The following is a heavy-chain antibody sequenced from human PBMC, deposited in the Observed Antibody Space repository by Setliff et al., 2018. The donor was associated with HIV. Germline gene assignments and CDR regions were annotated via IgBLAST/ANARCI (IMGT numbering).Heavy chain of an antibody. D-gene: IGHD6-19*01. CDR2: ISGFNGNT. J-gene: IGHJ3*02. CDR3: ARVPYRSAWFSGGHDAFDI. CDR1: GYIFNTNG. V-gene: IGHV1-18*01. Sequence: GASVKVSCKGSGYIFNTNGISWVRQAPGQGLEWMGWISGFNGNTKYAQSFQDRVAMTTETATSTAYMEMRSLRSDDTAVYFCARVPYRSAWFSGGHDAFDIWGQGTMVTVSS.